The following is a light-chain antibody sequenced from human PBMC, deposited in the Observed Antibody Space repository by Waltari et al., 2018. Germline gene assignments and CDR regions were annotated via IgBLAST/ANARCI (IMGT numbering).Light chain of an antibody. CDR2: DDT. CDR3: QVWDGDADHPV. V-gene: IGLV3-21*03. Sequence: YELTQPPSVSVAPGKTAKISCGGHDIRDKTAHWYQQKPGQAPVLVIYDDTVRPSGIPKRISGSDTATLTIARVEAGDEAVYYCQVWDGDADHPVFGGGTKLTVL. J-gene: IGLJ2*01. CDR1: DIRDKT.